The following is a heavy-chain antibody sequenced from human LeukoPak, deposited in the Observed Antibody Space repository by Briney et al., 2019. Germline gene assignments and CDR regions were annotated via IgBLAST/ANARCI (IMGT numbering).Heavy chain of an antibody. CDR2: INPDTGDK. CDR1: GYTFTNYH. Sequence: ASVKVSCKASGYTFTNYHINWVRQASGQELEWMTWINPDTGDKGYARKFQDRVTITTYTSISTAYMELSSLSSEDTAVYFCARTTSMTASGYDYWGQGTLVTVSP. CDR3: ARTTSMTASGYDY. V-gene: IGHV1-8*03. J-gene: IGHJ4*02. D-gene: IGHD2-21*02.